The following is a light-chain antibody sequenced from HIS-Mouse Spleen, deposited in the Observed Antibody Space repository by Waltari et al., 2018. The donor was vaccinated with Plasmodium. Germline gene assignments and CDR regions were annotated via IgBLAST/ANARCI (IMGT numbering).Light chain of an antibody. CDR3: QQYNNWPYT. Sequence: DIQMTQSPSSLSASVGDRVTITCRASQSISNYLNWYQQKPGKAPKFLIYAASTLQSGVPSRFSGSGSGTEFTLTISSMQSEDFAVYYCQQYNNWPYTFGQGTKLEIK. J-gene: IGKJ2*01. CDR1: QSISNY. CDR2: AAS. V-gene: IGKV1-39*01.